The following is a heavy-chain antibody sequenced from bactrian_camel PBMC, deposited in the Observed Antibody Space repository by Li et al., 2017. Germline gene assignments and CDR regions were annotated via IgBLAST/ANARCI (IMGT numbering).Heavy chain of an antibody. CDR1: GFTDDYYV. D-gene: IGHD1*01. Sequence: HVQLVESGGGSVQAGGSLKLSCTASGFTDDYYVMAWFRQVPGKEREGVASIDPEGTTVYTDSVKGRLTISKDNAKTTLYLQMNSLKTEDSAVYYCAAARNGANWYSSTFGNWGQGTQVTVS. CDR3: AAARNGANWYSSTFGN. CDR2: IDPEGTT. V-gene: IGHV3S9*01. J-gene: IGHJ6*01.